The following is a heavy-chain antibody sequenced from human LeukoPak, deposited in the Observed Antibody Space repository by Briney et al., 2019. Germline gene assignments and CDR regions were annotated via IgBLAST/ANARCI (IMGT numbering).Heavy chain of an antibody. CDR2: IYHSGST. D-gene: IGHD2-21*02. CDR1: GGSISSGGYY. V-gene: IGHV4-30-2*01. CDR3: ARGMTAWNWFDP. J-gene: IGHJ5*02. Sequence: SETLSLTCTVSGGSISSGGYYWSWIRQPPGKGLEWIGYIYHSGSTYYNPSLKSRVTISVDRSKNQFSLKLSSVTAADTAVYYCARGMTAWNWFDPWGQGTLVTVSS.